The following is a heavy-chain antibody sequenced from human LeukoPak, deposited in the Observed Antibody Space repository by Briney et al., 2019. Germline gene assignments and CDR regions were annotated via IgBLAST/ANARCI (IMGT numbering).Heavy chain of an antibody. V-gene: IGHV1-69*05. CDR2: IMPIFGTT. Sequence: SVKVSCKASGYTFTGYYMHWVRQAPGQGLEWMGGIMPIFGTTNYAQKFQGRLTMTTDESTSTVYMDLTSLTSEDTAVYYCARVPPPYYYYMDVWGKGTPVTVSS. J-gene: IGHJ6*03. CDR1: GYTFTGYY. CDR3: ARVPPPYYYYMDV.